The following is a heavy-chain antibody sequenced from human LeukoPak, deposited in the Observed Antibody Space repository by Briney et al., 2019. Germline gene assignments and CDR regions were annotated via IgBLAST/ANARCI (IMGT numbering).Heavy chain of an antibody. CDR3: TRSTAVAGFDY. D-gene: IGHD6-19*01. V-gene: IGHV3-49*03. J-gene: IGHJ4*02. CDR1: GFTFGDYA. Sequence: QPGQSLRLSCTASGFTFGDYAMSWFRQAPGKGLEWVGFIRSKAYGGTTEYAASVKGRFTISRDDSKSIAYLQMNSLKTEDTAVYYCTRSTAVAGFDYWGQGTLVTVSS. CDR2: IRSKAYGGTT.